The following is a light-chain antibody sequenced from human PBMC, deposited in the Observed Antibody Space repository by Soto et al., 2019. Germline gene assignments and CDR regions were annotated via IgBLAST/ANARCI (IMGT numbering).Light chain of an antibody. CDR2: AAS. V-gene: IGKV1-39*01. J-gene: IGKJ1*01. CDR1: QSISTY. CDR3: HQCSGSSRT. Sequence: DIQMTQSPSTLSASVGDRVTITCRASQSISTYLNWYQQKLGKAPTLLIYAASSLQSGVPSRFRGGGSGTDFTLTISSLQPEDVATYFSHQCSGSSRTFGQVTK.